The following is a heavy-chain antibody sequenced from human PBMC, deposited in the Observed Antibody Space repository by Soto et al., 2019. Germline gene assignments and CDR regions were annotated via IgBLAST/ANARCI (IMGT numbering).Heavy chain of an antibody. CDR1: GGSFSGYY. J-gene: IGHJ4*02. CDR2: INHSGST. D-gene: IGHD5-12*01. Sequence: QVQLQQWGAGLLKPSETLSLTCAVYGGSFSGYYWSWIRQPPGKGLEWIGEINHSGSTNYNPSLKSRVTISVDTSKNQFSLKLSSVTAADTAVYYCAIFAERWPRGFDYWGQGTLVTVSS. V-gene: IGHV4-34*01. CDR3: AIFAERWPRGFDY.